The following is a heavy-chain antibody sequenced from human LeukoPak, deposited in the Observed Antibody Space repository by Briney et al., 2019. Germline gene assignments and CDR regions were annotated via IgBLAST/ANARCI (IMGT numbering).Heavy chain of an antibody. D-gene: IGHD6-13*01. Sequence: GSSVKVSCKASGGTFSSYAISWVRQAPGQGLEWMGRIIPILGIANYAQKFQGRVTITADKSTSTAYMELSSLRSEDTAVYYCARQPSSSWYGNWFDPWGQGTLVTVSS. V-gene: IGHV1-69*04. CDR3: ARQPSSSWYGNWFDP. J-gene: IGHJ5*02. CDR2: IIPILGIA. CDR1: GGTFSSYA.